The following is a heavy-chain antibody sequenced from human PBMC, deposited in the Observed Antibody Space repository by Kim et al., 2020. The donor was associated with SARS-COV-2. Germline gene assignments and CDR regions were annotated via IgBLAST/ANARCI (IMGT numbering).Heavy chain of an antibody. V-gene: IGHV3-23*01. Sequence: GGSLRLSCAASGFTFSNYAMNWVRQAPGKGLEWVSSIRGGGANPNYADSVKGRFTISRDNSKNTLYLQMNSLTGDDTAVYYCAKCLYSYGSDAVDIWGLGTLVTVSS. CDR3: AKCLYSYGSDAVDI. J-gene: IGHJ3*02. D-gene: IGHD5-18*01. CDR1: GFTFSNYA. CDR2: IRGGGANP.